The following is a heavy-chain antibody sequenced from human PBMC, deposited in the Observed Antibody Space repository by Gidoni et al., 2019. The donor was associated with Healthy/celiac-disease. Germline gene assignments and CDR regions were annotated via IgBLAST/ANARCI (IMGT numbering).Heavy chain of an antibody. CDR3: AREDWNYLFGAPY. CDR2: IKQDGSEK. D-gene: IGHD1-7*01. J-gene: IGHJ4*02. CDR1: GVTFSSYW. Sequence: EVQLVVSGGGCVHPGGTLSLSCAAAGVTFSSYWMRWVRQAPGKGLEWVANIKQDGSEKYYVDSVKGRFTISRDNAKNSLYLQMNSLRAEDTAVYYCAREDWNYLFGAPYWGQGTLVTVSS. V-gene: IGHV3-7*03.